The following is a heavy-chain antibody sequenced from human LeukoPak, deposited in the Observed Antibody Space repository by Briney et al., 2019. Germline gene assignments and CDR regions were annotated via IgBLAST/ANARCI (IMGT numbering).Heavy chain of an antibody. CDR2: ITADSSAI. J-gene: IGHJ6*02. Sequence: PGGSLRLSCAASGFTFRSYYMNWVRQAPGKGLEWVAHITADSSAIYYADSVKGRFTISRDNAKNSLYLQMNSLSADDTAVYHCAKELTLLDYGRGYYYYGLDVWGQGTTLTVSS. CDR1: GFTFRSYY. D-gene: IGHD4-17*01. CDR3: AKELTLLDYGRGYYYYGLDV. V-gene: IGHV3-48*01.